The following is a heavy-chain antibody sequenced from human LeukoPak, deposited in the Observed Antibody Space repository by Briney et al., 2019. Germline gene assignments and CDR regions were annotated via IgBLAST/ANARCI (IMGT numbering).Heavy chain of an antibody. D-gene: IGHD3-9*01. CDR3: AKGDDILTGYLSYFDY. CDR2: ISGSGDNT. Sequence: GGSLRLSCAASGFTFRTYAMNWVRQAPGKGLEWVSGISGSGDNTYYPDSVKGRFTISRDNSKNTLYQQMNSLRAEDTAVYYCAKGDDILTGYLSYFDYWGQGTLVTVSS. V-gene: IGHV3-23*01. CDR1: GFTFRTYA. J-gene: IGHJ4*02.